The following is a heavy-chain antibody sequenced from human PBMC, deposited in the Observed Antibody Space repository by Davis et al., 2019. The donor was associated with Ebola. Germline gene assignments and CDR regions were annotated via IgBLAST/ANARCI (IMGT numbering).Heavy chain of an antibody. CDR1: GGSFNDYY. Sequence: MPSETLSLTCAVYGGSFNDYYWSWIRQPPGKGLEWIGEINHSGSTNYNPSLKSRVTISVDTSKNQFSLKLSSVTAADTAVYYCARPNSSSWYGHYFDYWGQGTLVTVSS. J-gene: IGHJ4*02. CDR3: ARPNSSSWYGHYFDY. V-gene: IGHV4-34*01. CDR2: INHSGST. D-gene: IGHD6-13*01.